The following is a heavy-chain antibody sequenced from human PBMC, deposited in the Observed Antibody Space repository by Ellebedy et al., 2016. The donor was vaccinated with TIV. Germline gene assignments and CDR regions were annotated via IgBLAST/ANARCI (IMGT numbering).Heavy chain of an antibody. D-gene: IGHD3-3*01. CDR1: GFTFSSYA. Sequence: GGSLRLXXAGSGFTFSSYAMHWVRQAPGKGLEWVAVISYDGSNKYYADSVKGRFTISRDNSKNTLYLQMNSLRAEDTAVYYCARDLGSYDFWSGYNYYYYYGMDVWGQGTTVTVSS. V-gene: IGHV3-30-3*01. CDR3: ARDLGSYDFWSGYNYYYYYGMDV. J-gene: IGHJ6*02. CDR2: ISYDGSNK.